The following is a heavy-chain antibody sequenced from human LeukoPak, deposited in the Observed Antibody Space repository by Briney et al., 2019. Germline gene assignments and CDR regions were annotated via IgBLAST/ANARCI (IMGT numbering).Heavy chain of an antibody. D-gene: IGHD7-27*01. CDR3: AKDGQNWGLFDY. CDR1: GFTFDDYA. CDR2: ISWNSGSI. J-gene: IGHJ4*02. Sequence: GGSLRLSCAASGFTFDDYAMHWVRQAPGKGLGWVSGISWNSGSIGYADSVKGRFTISRDNPKNSLYLQMNSLRAEDTALYYCAKDGQNWGLFDYWGQGTLVTVSS. V-gene: IGHV3-9*01.